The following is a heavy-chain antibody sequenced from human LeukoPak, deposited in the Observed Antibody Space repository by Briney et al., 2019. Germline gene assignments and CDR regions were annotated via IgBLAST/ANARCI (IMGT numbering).Heavy chain of an antibody. Sequence: SETLSLTCTVSGGSISSSSYYWGWIRQPPGKGLEWIGSIYYSRSTYYNPSLKSRVTVSVDTSKNQFSLKLSSVTAADTAVYYCARHRYYDSSGYYYLWGQGTLVTVSS. V-gene: IGHV4-39*01. D-gene: IGHD3-22*01. CDR2: IYYSRST. J-gene: IGHJ5*02. CDR1: GGSISSSSYY. CDR3: ARHRYYDSSGYYYL.